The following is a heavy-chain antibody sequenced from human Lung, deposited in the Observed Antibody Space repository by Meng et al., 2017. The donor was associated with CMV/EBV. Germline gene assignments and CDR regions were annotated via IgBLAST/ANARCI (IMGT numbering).Heavy chain of an antibody. CDR1: GGSISSYY. D-gene: IGHD3-10*01. J-gene: IGHJ5*02. CDR3: AREEGIGGFDP. Sequence: QVEPQRSGPGLVKPLETLSLTCTVSGGSISSYYWIWIRQPPGKGLEWIGYIYYSGSTNYNPSLKSRVTISVDTSKNQFSLKLSSVTAADTAVYYCAREEGIGGFDPWGQGTLVTVSS. CDR2: IYYSGST. V-gene: IGHV4-59*01.